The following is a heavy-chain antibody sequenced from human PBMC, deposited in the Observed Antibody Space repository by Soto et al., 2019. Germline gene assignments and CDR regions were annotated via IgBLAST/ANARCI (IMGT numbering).Heavy chain of an antibody. CDR1: GGSISSYY. V-gene: IGHV4-59*01. D-gene: IGHD3-10*01. J-gene: IGHJ4*02. CDR3: ARSGGVIYGSGSYQPLDY. Sequence: SETLSLTCTVSGGSISSYYWSWIRQPPGKGLEWIGYIYYSGSTNYNPSLKSRVTISVDTSKNRFSLKLSSVTAADTAVYYCARSGGVIYGSGSYQPLDYWGQGTLVTVSS. CDR2: IYYSGST.